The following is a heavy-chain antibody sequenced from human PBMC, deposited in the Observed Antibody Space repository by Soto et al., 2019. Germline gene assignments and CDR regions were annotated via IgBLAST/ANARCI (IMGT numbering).Heavy chain of an antibody. J-gene: IGHJ4*02. CDR2: SSPRGDTI. V-gene: IGHV3-48*02. Sequence: GGSLRLSCVASGFSLANYPMNWVRQTPGKGLEWISYSSPRGDTIYYADSVEDRFTISRDNARNSLSLHMSSLRDEDSALYYCAKGPHTNVGWPYYFESWGQGVPVTVSS. D-gene: IGHD6-19*01. CDR3: AKGPHTNVGWPYYFES. CDR1: GFSLANYP.